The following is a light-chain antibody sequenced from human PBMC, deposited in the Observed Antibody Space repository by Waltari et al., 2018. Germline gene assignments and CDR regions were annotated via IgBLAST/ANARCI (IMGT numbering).Light chain of an antibody. J-gene: IGLJ3*02. CDR1: SSFVGNYDH. CDR3: SSVTSTTTWV. CDR2: EVG. Sequence: QSALTQPASVSGSPGQSITISCTGTSSFVGNYDHVSWFQQHPDKAPKLMIYEVGHRPSGVSDRFSGTKSGNTASLTISGLQTEDEAHYYCSSVTSTTTWVFGGGTKVTVL. V-gene: IGLV2-14*01.